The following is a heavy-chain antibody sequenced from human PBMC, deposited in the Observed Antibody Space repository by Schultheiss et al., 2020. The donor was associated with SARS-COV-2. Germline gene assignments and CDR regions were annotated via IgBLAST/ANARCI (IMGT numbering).Heavy chain of an antibody. CDR2: IYHSGST. CDR1: GGSISSGGYS. Sequence: SETLSLTCAVSGGSISSGGYSWSWIRQPPGKGLEWIGYIYHSGSTYYNPSLKSRVTISVDTSKNQFSLRLRSVTAADTAVYYCVRQPAIWGQGTLVTVSS. D-gene: IGHD1-14*01. J-gene: IGHJ4*02. V-gene: IGHV4-30-2*05. CDR3: VRQPAI.